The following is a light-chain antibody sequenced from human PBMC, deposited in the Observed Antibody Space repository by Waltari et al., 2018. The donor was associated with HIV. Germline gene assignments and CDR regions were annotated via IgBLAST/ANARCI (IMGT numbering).Light chain of an antibody. V-gene: IGLV2-14*01. J-gene: IGLJ3*02. CDR2: DAN. CDR1: DSPIGSYNY. Sequence: QTVLTQPASVSGSLGQSITIPCISADSPIGSYNYVSWYQHHPDKAPKLIIYDANSRPSGISFRFSGFQSGNTASLTISGLQTEDEADYYCSSYISGSTLVFGGGTKVTVL. CDR3: SSYISGSTLV.